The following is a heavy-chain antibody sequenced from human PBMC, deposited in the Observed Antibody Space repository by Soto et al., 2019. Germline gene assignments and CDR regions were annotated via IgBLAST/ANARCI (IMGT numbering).Heavy chain of an antibody. Sequence: GGSLRLSCAASGFTFSSYAMSWVRQAPGKGLEWVSAISGSGGSTYYADSVKGRFTISRDNSKNTLYLQMNSLRAEDTAVYYCAKDLSVGSGYYYASGRFDYWGQGTLVTV. J-gene: IGHJ4*02. CDR2: ISGSGGST. V-gene: IGHV3-23*01. CDR1: GFTFSSYA. D-gene: IGHD3-22*01. CDR3: AKDLSVGSGYYYASGRFDY.